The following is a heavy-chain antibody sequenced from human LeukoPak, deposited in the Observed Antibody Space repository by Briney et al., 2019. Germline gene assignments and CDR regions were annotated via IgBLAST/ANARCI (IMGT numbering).Heavy chain of an antibody. Sequence: GGSLRLSCAASGFTFSSYWMHWVRQAPGKRLVWVSRINSDGSSTSYADSVKGRFTISRDNAKNTLYLQMNSLRAEDTAVYYCARPNYDFWSGYNYYFDYWGQGTLVTVSS. CDR2: INSDGSST. V-gene: IGHV3-74*01. CDR3: ARPNYDFWSGYNYYFDY. J-gene: IGHJ4*02. D-gene: IGHD3-3*01. CDR1: GFTFSSYW.